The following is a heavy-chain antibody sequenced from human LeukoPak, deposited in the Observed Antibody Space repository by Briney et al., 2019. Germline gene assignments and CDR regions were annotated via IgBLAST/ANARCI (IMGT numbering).Heavy chain of an antibody. D-gene: IGHD3-22*01. Sequence: GGSLRLSCAASGFTFSNYAMNWVRQAPGKELEWVSSIIGTGGATYYADSVKGRFTISRDNSKNTLYLQMNSLRAEDTAVYYCAKALYYYDSSGYYYRSGSVDYWGQGTLVTVSS. CDR1: GFTFSNYA. V-gene: IGHV3-23*01. J-gene: IGHJ4*02. CDR3: AKALYYYDSSGYYYRSGSVDY. CDR2: IIGTGGAT.